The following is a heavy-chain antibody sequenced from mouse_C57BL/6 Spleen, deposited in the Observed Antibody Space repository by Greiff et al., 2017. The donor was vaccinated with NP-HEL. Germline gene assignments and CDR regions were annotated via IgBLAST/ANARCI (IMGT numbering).Heavy chain of an antibody. D-gene: IGHD1-1*01. V-gene: IGHV14-4*01. CDR1: GFNIKDDY. CDR2: IDPENGDT. Sequence: EVQLQQSGAELVRPGASVKLSCTASGFNIKDDYMHWVKQRPEQGLEWIGWIDPENGDTEYASKFQGKATITADTSSNTAYLQRSSLTSEDTAVYYCTGYGSVAYWGQGTLVTVSA. J-gene: IGHJ3*01. CDR3: TGYGSVAY.